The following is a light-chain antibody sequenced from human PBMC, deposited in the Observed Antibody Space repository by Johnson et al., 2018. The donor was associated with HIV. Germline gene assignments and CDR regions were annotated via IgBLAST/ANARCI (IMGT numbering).Light chain of an antibody. CDR2: DNN. CDR3: GTWDTSLSAGV. J-gene: IGLJ1*01. Sequence: QAVLTQPPSVSAAPGQTVTISCSGSSSNIGNNYVSWYQQLPGTAPKLLIYDNNKRPSGLPDRFSGSKSGTSATLGLTGLRTGDEADYYCGTWDTSLSAGVFGPGTKVSVL. CDR1: SSNIGNNY. V-gene: IGLV1-51*01.